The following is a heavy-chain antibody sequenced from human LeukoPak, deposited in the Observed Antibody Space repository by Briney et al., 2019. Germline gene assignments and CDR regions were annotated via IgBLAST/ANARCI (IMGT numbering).Heavy chain of an antibody. D-gene: IGHD2-2*01. Sequence: SVKVSCKASRGTFSSYTISWVRQAPGQGREWMGRIIPILGMAYYAQKFQGRVTITADKSTSTAYMELSSLRSEDTAVYYCASLGYCSSTSCYPPMWWGQGTLVTVSS. J-gene: IGHJ4*02. CDR2: IIPILGMA. CDR1: RGTFSSYT. CDR3: ASLGYCSSTSCYPPMW. V-gene: IGHV1-69*02.